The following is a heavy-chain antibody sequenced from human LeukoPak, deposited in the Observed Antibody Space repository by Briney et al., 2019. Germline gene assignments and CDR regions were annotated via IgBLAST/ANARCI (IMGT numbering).Heavy chain of an antibody. CDR3: ARDKVTY. CDR1: GFTFSNYW. J-gene: IGHJ4*02. V-gene: IGHV3-7*01. CDR2: IRKDGSEK. Sequence: PGGSLRLSCATSGFTFSNYWMSWVRQAPGKGLEWVAHIRKDGSEKYYVDSVKGRFTISRDNAKNSLYLQMNTLRVEDTAVYYCARDKVTYWGQGTLVTVSS.